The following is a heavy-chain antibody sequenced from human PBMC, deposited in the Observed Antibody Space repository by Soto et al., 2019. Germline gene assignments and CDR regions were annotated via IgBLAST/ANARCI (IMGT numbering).Heavy chain of an antibody. J-gene: IGHJ4*02. D-gene: IGHD4-17*01. Sequence: QITLKESGPTLVRPAQTLTLTCDFSGFSLSTYHMGVAWIRQPPGKALEWLALIYWDDDKRYSPSLKDRLAISKDTSSTQVVLTITNMDHGDTATYFCAHAGDYDLLTFDHWGPGTLVTVSS. CDR2: IYWDDDK. CDR3: AHAGDYDLLTFDH. V-gene: IGHV2-5*02. CDR1: GFSLSTYHMG.